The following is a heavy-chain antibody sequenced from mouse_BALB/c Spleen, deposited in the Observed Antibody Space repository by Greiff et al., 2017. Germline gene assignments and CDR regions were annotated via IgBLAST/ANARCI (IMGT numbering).Heavy chain of an antibody. D-gene: IGHD2-2*01. CDR3: ARGLRRNYYAMDY. CDR2: ISYSGST. V-gene: IGHV3-2*02. Sequence: VQLQQSGPGLVKPSQSLSLTCTVTGYSITSDYAWNWIRQFPGNKLEWMGYISYSGSTSYNPSLKSRISITRDTSKNQFFLQLNSVTTEDTATYYCARGLRRNYYAMDYWGQGTSVTVSS. CDR1: GYSITSDYA. J-gene: IGHJ4*01.